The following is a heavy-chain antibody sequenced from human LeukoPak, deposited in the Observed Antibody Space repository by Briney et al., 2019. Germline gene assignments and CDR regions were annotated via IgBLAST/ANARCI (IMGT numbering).Heavy chain of an antibody. CDR1: GFLLSTTGVG. CDR2: IYWDDDK. V-gene: IGHV2-5*02. Sequence: SGPTLVKPTQTLTLTCTFSGFLLSTTGVGVAWIRQPPGKALEWLALIYWDDDKRYSPSLKSRLTITKYTSKNQVVLTMTNIEDTATAYYYCALRRSGADYGDLDFWGQGTLVTVSS. J-gene: IGHJ4*02. D-gene: IGHD4-17*01. CDR3: ALRRSGADYGDLDF.